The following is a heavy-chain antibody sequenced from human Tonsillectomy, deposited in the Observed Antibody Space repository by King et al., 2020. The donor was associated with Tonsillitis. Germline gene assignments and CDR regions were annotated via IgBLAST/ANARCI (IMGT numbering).Heavy chain of an antibody. V-gene: IGHV3-66*01. Sequence: VQLVESGGGLVQPGGSLRLSCAASGFTVSRKYMSWVRQAPGKGLEWVSVIYGGGNTYYADSVKGRFTISRDNSKNTLYLHMNSLRAEDTAVYYCAIYGPDYGGNSYYYYGMDVWGQGTTVTVSS. J-gene: IGHJ6*02. CDR2: IYGGGNT. D-gene: IGHD4-23*01. CDR3: AIYGPDYGGNSYYYYGMDV. CDR1: GFTVSRKY.